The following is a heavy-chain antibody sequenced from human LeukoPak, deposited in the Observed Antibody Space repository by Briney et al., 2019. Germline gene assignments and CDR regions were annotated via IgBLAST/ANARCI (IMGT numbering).Heavy chain of an antibody. CDR1: GGSISSYY. Sequence: SETLSLTCTVSGGSISSYYWSWIRQPPGKGLEWIGYIYYSGSTNYNPSLKSRVTISVDTSKNQFPLKLSSVTAADTAVYYCARDLTDFWSGYYFAFDIWGQGTMVTVSS. CDR3: ARDLTDFWSGYYFAFDI. D-gene: IGHD3-3*01. J-gene: IGHJ3*02. CDR2: IYYSGST. V-gene: IGHV4-59*12.